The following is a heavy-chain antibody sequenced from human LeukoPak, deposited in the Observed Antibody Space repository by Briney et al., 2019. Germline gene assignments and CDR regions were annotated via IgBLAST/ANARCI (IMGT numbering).Heavy chain of an antibody. J-gene: IGHJ3*02. Sequence: GGSLRLSCAPSGFTFTIFGINGVRQAPGKGPEWVSYIDARTGITYYADSVQGRFTISRDNAKESVFLQMNRLRVDDTAVYHCARTYDFGRGPPGDAFDNWGQGTPVTVSS. CDR1: GFTFTIFG. CDR2: IDARTGIT. D-gene: IGHD3-3*01. CDR3: ARTYDFGRGPPGDAFDN. V-gene: IGHV3-48*01.